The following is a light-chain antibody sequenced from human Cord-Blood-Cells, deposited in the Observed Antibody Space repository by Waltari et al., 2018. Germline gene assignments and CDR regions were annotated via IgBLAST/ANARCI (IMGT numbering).Light chain of an antibody. CDR3: QQYYSTPYT. V-gene: IGKV4-1*01. CDR1: QSVLYSSNNKNY. CDR2: WAA. J-gene: IGKJ2*01. Sequence: DIVMTQSPDSLAVSLGERATINCKSSQSVLYSSNNKNYLAWYQQKPAQPPKLLIYWAATRESGVPDRISGSGSGTDFTLTIISLQAEDVAVYYCQQYYSTPYTFGQGTKLEIK.